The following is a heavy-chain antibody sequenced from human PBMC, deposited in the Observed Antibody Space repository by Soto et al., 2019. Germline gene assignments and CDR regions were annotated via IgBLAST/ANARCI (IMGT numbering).Heavy chain of an antibody. CDR2: IYYSGST. Sequence: PSETLSLTCTVSGGSISSYYWSWIRQPPGKGLEWIGYIYYSGSTNYNPSLKSRVTISVDTSKNQFSLKLSSVTAADTAVYYCARVPEWELTQGYAFDIWGQGTMVTVSS. J-gene: IGHJ3*02. D-gene: IGHD1-26*01. CDR1: GGSISSYY. V-gene: IGHV4-59*01. CDR3: ARVPEWELTQGYAFDI.